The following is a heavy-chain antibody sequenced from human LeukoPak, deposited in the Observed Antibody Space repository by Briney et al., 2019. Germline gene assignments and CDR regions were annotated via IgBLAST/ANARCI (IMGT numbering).Heavy chain of an antibody. CDR3: ARVWETIVGAPGAFDI. D-gene: IGHD1-26*01. CDR1: GGTFSSYA. CDR2: IIPIFGTA. J-gene: IGHJ3*02. Sequence: SVKVSCKASGGTFSSYAISWVRQAPGQGLEWMGGIIPIFGTANYAQKFQGRVTITTDESTSTAYTELSSLRSEDTAVYYCARVWETIVGAPGAFDIWGQGTMVTVSS. V-gene: IGHV1-69*05.